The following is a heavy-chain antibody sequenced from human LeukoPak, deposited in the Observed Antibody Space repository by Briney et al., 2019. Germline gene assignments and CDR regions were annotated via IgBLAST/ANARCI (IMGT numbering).Heavy chain of an antibody. Sequence: ASVKVSCKASAYTFTDYYIHWVRLAPGQGLEWMGLINPGGDNTNYAQNFQGRVTMTRDTSTSTVYMELSSLRSEDTAIYYCARIRDGYNDAYDIWGQGTVVTVPS. CDR3: ARIRDGYNDAYDI. V-gene: IGHV1-46*01. J-gene: IGHJ3*02. D-gene: IGHD5-24*01. CDR1: AYTFTDYY. CDR2: INPGGDNT.